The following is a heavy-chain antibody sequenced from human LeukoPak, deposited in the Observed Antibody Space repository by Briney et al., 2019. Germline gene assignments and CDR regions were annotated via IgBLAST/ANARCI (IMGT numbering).Heavy chain of an antibody. CDR3: ARAGPVYSSGWYGPYYFDY. D-gene: IGHD6-19*01. V-gene: IGHV3-23*01. J-gene: IGHJ4*02. Sequence: GGSLRLSCAASGFTFNIYAMSWVRQAPGKGLEWVSAISGSGGSTYYADSVKGRFTISRDSSKNTLYLQMNSLRAEDTAVYYCARAGPVYSSGWYGPYYFDYWGQGTLVTVSS. CDR1: GFTFNIYA. CDR2: ISGSGGST.